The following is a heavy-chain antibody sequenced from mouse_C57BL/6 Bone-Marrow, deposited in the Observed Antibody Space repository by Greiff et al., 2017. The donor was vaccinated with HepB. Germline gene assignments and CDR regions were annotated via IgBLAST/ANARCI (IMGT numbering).Heavy chain of an antibody. Sequence: EVQGVESGGGLVKPGGSLKLSCAASGFTFSSYAMSWVRQTPEKRLEWVATISDGGSYTYYPDNVKGRFTISRDNAKNNLYLQMSHLKSEDTAMYYCARDELYWYFDVWGTGTTVTVSS. CDR2: ISDGGSYT. V-gene: IGHV5-4*01. CDR3: ARDELYWYFDV. CDR1: GFTFSSYA. J-gene: IGHJ1*03.